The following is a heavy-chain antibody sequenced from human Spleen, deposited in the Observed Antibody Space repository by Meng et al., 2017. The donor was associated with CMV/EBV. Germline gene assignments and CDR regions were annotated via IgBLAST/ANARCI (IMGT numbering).Heavy chain of an antibody. CDR1: GFPFNGFW. CDR3: ARDVWWLRFFDY. CDR2: IEGDGSRI. V-gene: IGHV3-7*01. J-gene: IGHJ4*02. Sequence: GGSLRLSCAASGFPFNGFWMNWVRQAPGKGLEWVANIEGDGSRIYYVDSARGRFTISRDNAKNSLYLQMKSLRADDTAVYYCARDVWWLRFFDYWGQGTLVTVSS. D-gene: IGHD2-8*02.